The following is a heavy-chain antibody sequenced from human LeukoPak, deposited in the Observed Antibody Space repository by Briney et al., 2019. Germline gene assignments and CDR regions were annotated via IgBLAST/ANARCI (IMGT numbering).Heavy chain of an antibody. CDR2: ISGSGGST. CDR1: GFTFSSYS. V-gene: IGHV3-23*01. Sequence: GSLRLSCAASGFTFSSYSMNWVRQAPGKGLEWVSAISGSGGSTYYADSVKGRFTVSRDNSKNTLYLQMNSLRAEDTAVYYCAKFEYCSGGSCYDRLYFDYWGQGTLVTVSS. CDR3: AKFEYCSGGSCYDRLYFDY. D-gene: IGHD2-15*01. J-gene: IGHJ4*02.